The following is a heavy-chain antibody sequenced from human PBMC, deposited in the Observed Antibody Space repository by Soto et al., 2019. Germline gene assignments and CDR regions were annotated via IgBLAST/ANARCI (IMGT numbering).Heavy chain of an antibody. J-gene: IGHJ4*02. CDR3: TRRKPYYDILTGYSYYFDY. CDR2: IRSKAYGGTT. Sequence: KHVGSLRLACTASGLTFGDYAMSWFRKDPGKGLEWVGFIRSKAYGGTTEYAASVKGRFTISRDDSKSIAYLQMNSLKTEDTAVYYCTRRKPYYDILTGYSYYFDYWGQGTLVTVSS. D-gene: IGHD3-9*01. V-gene: IGHV3-49*05. CDR1: GLTFGDYA.